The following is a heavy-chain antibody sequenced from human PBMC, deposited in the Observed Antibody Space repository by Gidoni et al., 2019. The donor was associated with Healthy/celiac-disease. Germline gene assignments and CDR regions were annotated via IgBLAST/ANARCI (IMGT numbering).Heavy chain of an antibody. CDR3: ARAYDSSGYYSFDY. V-gene: IGHV4-39*01. CDR1: GCSISRSSYY. CDR2: IYYSGRT. J-gene: IGHJ4*02. D-gene: IGHD3-22*01. Sequence: QLQLQESVPGLVTPSKTLSLTCTVSGCSISRSSYYWGWIRRPPGKGLEWIGRIYYSGRTSYNPSLKSRVTISVDTSKNQFSLKLSFVTAADTAVYYCARAYDSSGYYSFDYWGQGTLVTVSS.